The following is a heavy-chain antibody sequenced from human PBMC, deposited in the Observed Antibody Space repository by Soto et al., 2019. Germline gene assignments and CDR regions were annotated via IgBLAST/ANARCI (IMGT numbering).Heavy chain of an antibody. J-gene: IGHJ6*02. CDR2: INGYTGNT. V-gene: IGHV1-18*01. CDR1: GYTFTSYG. CDR3: ARSWVTGKGGMDV. D-gene: IGHD3-16*01. Sequence: QVQLVQSGGEVKKPGASVKVSCKASGYTFTSYGFRWMRQAPGQGLEWMGWINGYTGNTHYAQKFQGRVTMTIDTSTSTAYMELWTLISDDTAVYYCARSWVTGKGGMDVWGQGTTVTVSS.